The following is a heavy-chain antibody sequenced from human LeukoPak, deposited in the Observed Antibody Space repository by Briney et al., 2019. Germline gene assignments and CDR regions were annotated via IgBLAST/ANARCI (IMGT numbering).Heavy chain of an antibody. V-gene: IGHV4-4*07. CDR1: GGSISSYY. Sequence: SETLSLTCTVSGGSISSYYWTWIRQSAGKGLEWIGRINTSGSTSYNPSLRSRVTMSVNTSKNQFSLNLTSVTAADTAVYSCAREGGDPRWLDPWGQGTLVTVSS. CDR3: AREGGDPRWLDP. CDR2: INTSGST. J-gene: IGHJ5*02. D-gene: IGHD6-25*01.